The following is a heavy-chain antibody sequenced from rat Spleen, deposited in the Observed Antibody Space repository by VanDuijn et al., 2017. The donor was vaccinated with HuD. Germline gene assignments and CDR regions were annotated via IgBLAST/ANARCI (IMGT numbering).Heavy chain of an antibody. D-gene: IGHD4-3*01. J-gene: IGHJ2*01. CDR2: ISYDGSST. V-gene: IGHV5-7*01. CDR3: ARQGIEFGVGDY. Sequence: EVQLVESGGGLVQPGRSLKLSCAASGFTFSDYYMAWVRQAPTKGLEWVATISYDGSSTYYPDSVKGRFTISRDNAKSTLYLQMDSLRSEDTASYYCARQGIEFGVGDYWGQGVMVTVSS. CDR1: GFTFSDYY.